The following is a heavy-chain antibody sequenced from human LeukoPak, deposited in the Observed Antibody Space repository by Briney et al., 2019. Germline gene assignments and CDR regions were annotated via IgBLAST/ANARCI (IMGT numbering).Heavy chain of an antibody. CDR2: ISAYNGNT. J-gene: IGHJ4*02. D-gene: IGHD1-26*01. Sequence: ASVKVSCKTSGYTFTSYGISWVRQAPGQGLEWMGWISAYNGNTNYAQKLQGRVTMTTDTSTSTAYMELRSLRSDDTAVYYCARAGRRWELHVLDYWGQGTLVTVSS. CDR1: GYTFTSYG. CDR3: ARAGRRWELHVLDY. V-gene: IGHV1-18*01.